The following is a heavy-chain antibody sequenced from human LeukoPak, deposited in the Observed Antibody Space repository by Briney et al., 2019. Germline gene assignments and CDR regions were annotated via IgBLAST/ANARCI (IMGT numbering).Heavy chain of an antibody. V-gene: IGHV3-15*01. J-gene: IGHJ3*02. D-gene: IGHD1-7*01. Sequence: GGSLRLSCVASTFTFKNGWMTWVRQAPGKGLEWVGCIKSRTDGGTSDYAATVRGRFLISRDDALNTLYMQKNSLKTEDTGVYYCATDSEGELANRRDDHDACDIWGQGTRVTVSA. CDR1: TFTFKNGW. CDR3: ATDSEGELANRRDDHDACDI. CDR2: IKSRTDGGTS.